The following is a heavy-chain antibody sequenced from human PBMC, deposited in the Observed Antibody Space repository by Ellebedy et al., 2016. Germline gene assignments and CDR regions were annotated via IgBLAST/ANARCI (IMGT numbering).Heavy chain of an antibody. CDR2: IYPGDSDT. Sequence: GESLKISCKGSGYSFTSYWIGWVRQMPGKGLEWMGIIYPGDSDTRYSPSFQGQVTISADKSISTAYLQWSSLKASDTAIYYCARTSSSSLLPYDAFDIWGQGTMVTVSS. D-gene: IGHD6-6*01. J-gene: IGHJ3*02. V-gene: IGHV5-51*01. CDR3: ARTSSSSLLPYDAFDI. CDR1: GYSFTSYW.